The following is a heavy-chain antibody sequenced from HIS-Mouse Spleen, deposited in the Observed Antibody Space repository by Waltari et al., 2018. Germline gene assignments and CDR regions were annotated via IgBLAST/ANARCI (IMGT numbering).Heavy chain of an antibody. V-gene: IGHV1-2*02. Sequence: QVQLVQSGAEVKKPGASVKVSCKASGYTFTGYYMHWVRQAPGQGLEWRGRINPNRGGTNYAQKFQGRVTMTRDTSISTAYMELSRLRSDDTAVYYCARFRDGSSPYLFDYWGQGTLVTVSS. CDR2: INPNRGGT. CDR3: ARFRDGSSPYLFDY. CDR1: GYTFTGYY. J-gene: IGHJ4*02. D-gene: IGHD6-6*01.